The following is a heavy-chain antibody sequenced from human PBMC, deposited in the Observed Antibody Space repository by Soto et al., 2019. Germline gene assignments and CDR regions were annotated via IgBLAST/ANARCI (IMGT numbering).Heavy chain of an antibody. Sequence: LRLPCAASGFTFSSYAMSWVRQAPGKGLEWVSAISGSGGSTYYADSVKGRFTISRDNSKNTLYLQMNSLRAEDTAVYYCARFLGGYSYAWNAFDIWGQGTMVTVSS. J-gene: IGHJ3*02. D-gene: IGHD5-18*01. V-gene: IGHV3-23*01. CDR3: ARFLGGYSYAWNAFDI. CDR2: ISGSGGST. CDR1: GFTFSSYA.